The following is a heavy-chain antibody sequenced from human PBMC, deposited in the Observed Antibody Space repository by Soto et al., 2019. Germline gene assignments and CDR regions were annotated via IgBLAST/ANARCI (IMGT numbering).Heavy chain of an antibody. CDR3: ARPTVGAFDI. CDR2: ISYDGSNK. D-gene: IGHD4-17*01. J-gene: IGHJ3*02. Sequence: QVQLVESGGGVVQPGRSLRLSCAASGFTFSSYAMHWVRQAPGKGLEWVAVISYDGSNKYYADSVKGRFTISRDNSKNTLYLQMYSLRAEDTAVYYCARPTVGAFDIWGQGTMVTVSS. CDR1: GFTFSSYA. V-gene: IGHV3-30-3*01.